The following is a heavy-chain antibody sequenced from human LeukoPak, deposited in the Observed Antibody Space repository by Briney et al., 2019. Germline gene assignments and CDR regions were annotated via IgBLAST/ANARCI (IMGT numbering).Heavy chain of an antibody. V-gene: IGHV4-59*08. CDR1: GGSMSIYY. J-gene: IGHJ4*02. Sequence: SETLSLTCTVSGGSMSIYYWTWIRQPPGKGLEWIGYIYYSGSTNHNPSLKSRVTISVDTSKKQFSLKLSSVTAADTAVYYCARHISSGGTYAHFDYWGQGTLVTVSS. CDR2: IYYSGST. CDR3: ARHISSGGTYAHFDY. D-gene: IGHD1-26*01.